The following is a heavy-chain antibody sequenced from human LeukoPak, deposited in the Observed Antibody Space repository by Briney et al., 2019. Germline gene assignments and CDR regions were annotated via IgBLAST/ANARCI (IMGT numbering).Heavy chain of an antibody. Sequence: PGGSLRLSCAASGFTFSSYAMTWVRQASGRGLEWVGFIGGKAFGGTTEYAASVKGRFTISRDDSKSIAYLQMNSLKTEDTAVYYCTRDIPQITIRQIFDYWGQGTLVTVSS. CDR3: TRDIPQITIRQIFDY. CDR2: IGGKAFGGTT. CDR1: GFTFSSYA. D-gene: IGHD3-3*01. J-gene: IGHJ4*02. V-gene: IGHV3-49*04.